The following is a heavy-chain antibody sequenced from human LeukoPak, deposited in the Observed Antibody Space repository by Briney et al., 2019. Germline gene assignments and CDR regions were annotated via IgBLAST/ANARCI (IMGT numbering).Heavy chain of an antibody. J-gene: IGHJ6*03. CDR1: GGSISSYY. CDR2: IYYSGRT. Sequence: PSETLSLTCTVSGGSISSYYWSWIRQPPGKGLEWIGYIYYSGRTNYNPSLKSRVTMSVDTSKNQFSLKLSSVTAADTAVYYCARDGYYKYHHYYYYMDVWGKGTTVTVSS. V-gene: IGHV4-59*12. D-gene: IGHD3-9*01. CDR3: ARDGYYKYHHYYYYMDV.